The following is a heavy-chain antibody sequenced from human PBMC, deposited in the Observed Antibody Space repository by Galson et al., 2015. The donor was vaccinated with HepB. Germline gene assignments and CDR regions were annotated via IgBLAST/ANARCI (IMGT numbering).Heavy chain of an antibody. CDR2: IKQDGSEK. J-gene: IGHJ4*02. CDR1: GFTFSSYW. CDR3: ARVPEGAYPLFDY. D-gene: IGHD1-14*01. V-gene: IGHV3-7*03. Sequence: SLRLSCAASGFTFSSYWMSWVRQAPGKGLEWVANIKQDGSEKYYVDSVKGRFTISRDNAKNSLYLQMNSLRAEDTAVYYCARVPEGAYPLFDYWGQGTLVTVSS.